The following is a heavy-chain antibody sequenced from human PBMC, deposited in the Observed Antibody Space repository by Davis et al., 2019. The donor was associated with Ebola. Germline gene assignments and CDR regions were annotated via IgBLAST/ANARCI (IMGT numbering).Heavy chain of an antibody. CDR3: ARERGVVAGPLDY. Sequence: SETLSLTCTVSGGSISSYYWSWIRQPPGKGLEWVGYIYYSASTQYNPSLKSRLTISVDTSKNQFSLKLSSVTAADTAVYYCARERGVVAGPLDYWGQGTLVIVSS. D-gene: IGHD2-15*01. V-gene: IGHV4-59*12. CDR1: GGSISSYY. CDR2: IYYSAST. J-gene: IGHJ4*02.